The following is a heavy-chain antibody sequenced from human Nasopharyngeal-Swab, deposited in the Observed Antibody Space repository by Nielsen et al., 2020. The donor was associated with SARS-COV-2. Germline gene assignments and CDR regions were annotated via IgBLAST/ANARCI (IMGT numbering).Heavy chain of an antibody. J-gene: IGHJ4*02. CDR1: GYTLTELS. V-gene: IGHV1-24*01. CDR3: ATGYAIAAAGTIDY. CDR2: FDPEDGET. D-gene: IGHD6-13*01. Sequence: ASVKVSCKVSGYTLTELSMHWVRQAPGKGLEWMRGFDPEDGETIYAQKFQGRVTMTEDTSTDTAYMELSSLRSEDTAVYYCATGYAIAAAGTIDYWGQGTLVTVSS.